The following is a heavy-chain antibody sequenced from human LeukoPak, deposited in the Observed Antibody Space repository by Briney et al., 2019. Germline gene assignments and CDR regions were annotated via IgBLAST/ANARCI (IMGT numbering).Heavy chain of an antibody. Sequence: ASVKVSCRASGYTFTGYYMHWVRQAPGQGLEWMGWINPNSGSTNYAQKFQGRVTMTRDTSISTAYMELSRLRSDDTAVYYCARDHSYSGYDLDDWGQGTLVTVSS. CDR2: INPNSGST. J-gene: IGHJ4*02. CDR1: GYTFTGYY. CDR3: ARDHSYSGYDLDD. D-gene: IGHD5-12*01. V-gene: IGHV1-2*02.